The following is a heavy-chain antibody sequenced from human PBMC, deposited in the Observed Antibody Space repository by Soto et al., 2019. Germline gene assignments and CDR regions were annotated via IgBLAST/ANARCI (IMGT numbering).Heavy chain of an antibody. D-gene: IGHD3-10*01. CDR2: IYYSGST. J-gene: IGHJ5*02. CDR3: ARDEAYYGSGSYYWWFDP. V-gene: IGHV4-59*01. CDR1: GGSISSYY. Sequence: SXTLSLTCTVSGGSISSYYWSWIRQPPGKGLEWIGYIYYSGSTNYNPSLKSRVTISVDTSKNQFSLKLSSVTAADTAVYYCARDEAYYGSGSYYWWFDPWGQGTLVTVSS.